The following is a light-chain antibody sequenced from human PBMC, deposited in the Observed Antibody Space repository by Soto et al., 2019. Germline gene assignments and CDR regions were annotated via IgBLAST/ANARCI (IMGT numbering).Light chain of an antibody. CDR1: SSNIGSNN. J-gene: IGLJ2*01. Sequence: QSVLTQPPSASGTPGQRVTMSCSGSSSNIGSNNVNWYQQLPGPAPKLLIYSSNQRPSGVPDRFSGSKSGTSASLAISGLQSEDEADYYWAAGDDSLNGLLAFGGGTKLTVL. CDR2: SSN. CDR3: AAGDDSLNGLLA. V-gene: IGLV1-44*01.